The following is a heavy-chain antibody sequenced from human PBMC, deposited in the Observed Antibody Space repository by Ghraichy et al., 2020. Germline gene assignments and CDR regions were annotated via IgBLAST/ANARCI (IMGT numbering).Heavy chain of an antibody. CDR1: EFIFRGYW. J-gene: IGHJ3*02. CDR3: VKDFPCGQDAFDM. D-gene: IGHD2-21*01. CDR2: INSDGGAA. V-gene: IGHV3-74*01. Sequence: GGSLRPSCAASEFIFRGYWMNWVRQVPGMGLVWVSSINSDGGAAIYADPVKGRFTISRDNAKNTLYLQMNSLRADDTAVYYCVKDFPCGQDAFDMWGKVTMVTVSS.